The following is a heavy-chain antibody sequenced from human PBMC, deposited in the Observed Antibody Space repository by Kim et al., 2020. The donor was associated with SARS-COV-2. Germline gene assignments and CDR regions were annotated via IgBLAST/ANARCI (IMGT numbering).Heavy chain of an antibody. V-gene: IGHV3-43*01. Sequence: GAVKERFTMSRDNSKNSLYLQMNSLRTEDTALYYCAEADLAGFPSAAFDCWGQGTLVTVSS. J-gene: IGHJ4*02. D-gene: IGHD6-25*01. CDR3: AEADLAGFPSAAFDC.